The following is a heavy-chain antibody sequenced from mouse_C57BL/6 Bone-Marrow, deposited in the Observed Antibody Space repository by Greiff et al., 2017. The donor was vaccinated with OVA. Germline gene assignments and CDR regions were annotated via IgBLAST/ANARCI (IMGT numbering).Heavy chain of an antibody. Sequence: QVQLKESGPGILQPSQTLSLTCSFSGFSLSTFGMGVGWIRQPSGKGLEWLAHIWWDDDKYYNPALKSRLTISKYTSKNQVFLKIANVDTADTATYYCARRKLVYYFDYWGQGTTLTVSS. J-gene: IGHJ2*01. CDR3: ARRKLVYYFDY. CDR2: IWWDDDK. CDR1: GFSLSTFGMG. D-gene: IGHD4-1*01. V-gene: IGHV8-8*01.